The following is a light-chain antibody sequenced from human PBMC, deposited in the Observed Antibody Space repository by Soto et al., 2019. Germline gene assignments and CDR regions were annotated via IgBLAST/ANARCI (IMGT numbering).Light chain of an antibody. J-gene: IGLJ2*01. V-gene: IGLV2-14*01. CDR1: SSDVGYYNY. CDR3: SSYTTSYTVV. CDR2: DVS. Sequence: QSALTQPASVSGSPGQSITISCTGTSSDVGYYNYVSWYQQHPGKAPKLMIYDVSNRPSGVSDRFSGSKSGNTASLTISGLQAEDEADYYCSSYTTSYTVVFGGGTKVTVL.